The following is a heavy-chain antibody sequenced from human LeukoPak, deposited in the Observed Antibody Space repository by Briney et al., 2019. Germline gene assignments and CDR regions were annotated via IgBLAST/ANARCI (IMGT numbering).Heavy chain of an antibody. CDR3: ARGTSGGLRLGY. Sequence: ASVKVSCKASGYTFTSYGISWVRQAPGQGLEWMGWITAYNGNTNYAPKLQGRVTMTTDTSTSTAYMELRSLRSDDTAVYYCARGTSGGLRLGYWGQGTLVTVSS. CDR1: GYTFTSYG. V-gene: IGHV1-18*01. D-gene: IGHD3-10*01. J-gene: IGHJ4*02. CDR2: ITAYNGNT.